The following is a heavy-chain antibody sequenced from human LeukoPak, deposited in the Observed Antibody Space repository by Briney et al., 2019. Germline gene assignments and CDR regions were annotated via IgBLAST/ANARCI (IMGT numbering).Heavy chain of an antibody. J-gene: IGHJ4*02. CDR1: GFTFSSYY. D-gene: IGHD1-26*01. CDR3: ARVVGSGSYYTLGY. V-gene: IGHV3-74*03. CDR2: INSDGSST. Sequence: PGGSLRLSCAASGFTFSSYYMHCVRQVPGKGLVWVSRINSDGSSTTYADSVKGRFTISRDNAKNTLYLQVNSLRAEDTAVYYCARVVGSGSYYTLGYWGQGTLVTVSS.